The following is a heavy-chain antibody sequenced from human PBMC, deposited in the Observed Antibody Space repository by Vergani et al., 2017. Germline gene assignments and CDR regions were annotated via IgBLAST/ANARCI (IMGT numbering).Heavy chain of an antibody. V-gene: IGHV4-4*07. D-gene: IGHD2-8*01. CDR3: ARGKCLGPELYYTHLYFDY. J-gene: IGHJ4*02. CDR1: GGPISSYY. CDR2: IYTSGST. Sequence: QVQLQESGPGLVKPSETLSLTCTVSGGPISSYYWSWIRPPAGKGLEWIGRIYTSGSTNYNPALTSRVTMSVDTSKNQFSLKLSSVTAADTAVYYCARGKCLGPELYYTHLYFDYGGQGTLVSVSS.